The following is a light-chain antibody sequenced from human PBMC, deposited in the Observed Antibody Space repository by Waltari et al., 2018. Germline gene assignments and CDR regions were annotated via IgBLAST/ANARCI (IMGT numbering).Light chain of an antibody. V-gene: IGKV3-15*01. CDR3: QQFNDWPRT. CDR1: QSISIN. CDR2: EAS. Sequence: EVVMTQSPATLSVSQGERATLSCRASQSISINMVWYQQRPGQAPRLLIYEASMRVTDIPARFSGSGSGTEFTLTISSVQSEDAAVYYCQQFNDWPRTFGQGTKVEIK. J-gene: IGKJ1*01.